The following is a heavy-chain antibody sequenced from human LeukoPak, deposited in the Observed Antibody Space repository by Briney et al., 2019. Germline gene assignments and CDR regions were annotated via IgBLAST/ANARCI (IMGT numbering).Heavy chain of an antibody. CDR3: AKDFLTFGDSTLFDY. J-gene: IGHJ4*02. Sequence: PGGSLRLSCAASGFTFSSYSMTWVRQAPGKGLEWVSSFTSGSRSIYYADSVKGRFTISRDNAKNSLYLQMNSLRAEDTALYYCAKDFLTFGDSTLFDYWGQGTLVTVSS. CDR1: GFTFSSYS. CDR2: FTSGSRSI. V-gene: IGHV3-21*04. D-gene: IGHD3-16*01.